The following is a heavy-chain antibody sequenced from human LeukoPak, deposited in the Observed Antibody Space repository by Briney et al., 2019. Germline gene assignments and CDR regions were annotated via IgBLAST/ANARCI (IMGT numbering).Heavy chain of an antibody. Sequence: GGSLRLSCAASGFTFSSYEMNWVRQAPGKGLEWVANIKQDGSEKYYVDSVKGRFTISRDNAKNSLYLQMNSLRAEDTAVYYCARDFYYDSSGRDFDYWGQGTLVTVSS. CDR3: ARDFYYDSSGRDFDY. D-gene: IGHD3-22*01. CDR1: GFTFSSYE. CDR2: IKQDGSEK. J-gene: IGHJ4*02. V-gene: IGHV3-7*01.